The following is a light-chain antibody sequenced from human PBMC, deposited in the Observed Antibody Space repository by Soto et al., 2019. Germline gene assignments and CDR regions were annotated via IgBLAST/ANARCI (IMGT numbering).Light chain of an antibody. V-gene: IGLV2-14*01. J-gene: IGLJ1*01. Sequence: QSALTQPASVSGSPGQSITISCTGTSSDVGGYKFVSWYQQHPGKAPKLIIYEVSNRPSGFSSRFSGSKSGNTASLTISGLQAEDEAYYYCGSYTGSIYVFGTGTKLTVL. CDR2: EVS. CDR1: SSDVGGYKF. CDR3: GSYTGSIYV.